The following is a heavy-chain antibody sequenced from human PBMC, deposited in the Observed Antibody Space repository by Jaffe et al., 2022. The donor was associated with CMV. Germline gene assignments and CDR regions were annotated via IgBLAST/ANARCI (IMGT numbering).Heavy chain of an antibody. J-gene: IGHJ4*02. CDR1: GFTFSSYA. V-gene: IGHV3-23*01. CDR2: ISGSGGST. CDR3: AKDDAVLMVYSWYYFDY. Sequence: EVQLLESGGGLVQPGGSLRLSCAASGFTFSSYAMSWVRQAPGKGLEWVSAISGSGGSTYYADSVKGRFTISRDNSKNTLYLQMNSLRAEDTAVYYCAKDDAVLMVYSWYYFDYWGQGTLVTVSS. D-gene: IGHD2-8*01.